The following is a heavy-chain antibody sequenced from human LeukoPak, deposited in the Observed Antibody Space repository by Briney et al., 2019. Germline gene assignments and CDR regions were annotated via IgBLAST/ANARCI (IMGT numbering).Heavy chain of an antibody. V-gene: IGHV4-4*07. CDR3: ARDFGYCSSTSCSDAFDI. Sequence: SETLSLTCTVSGGSISSYYWSWIRQPAGNGLEWIWRIYTSGSTNYNPSLKSRVTMSVDTSKNQFSLKLSSVTAADTAVYYCARDFGYCSSTSCSDAFDISGQGTMVTVSS. J-gene: IGHJ3*02. CDR2: IYTSGST. CDR1: GGSISSYY. D-gene: IGHD2-2*01.